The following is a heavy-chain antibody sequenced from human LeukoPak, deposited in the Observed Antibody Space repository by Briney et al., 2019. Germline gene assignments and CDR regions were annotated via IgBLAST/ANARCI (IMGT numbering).Heavy chain of an antibody. CDR1: GFTFSSYG. V-gene: IGHV3-30*18. CDR2: ISYDGSNK. CDR3: VKDHSLYYYYGMDV. Sequence: GGSLRLSCAASGFTFSSYGMHWVRQAPGKGLEWVAVISYDGSNKYYADSVKGRFTISRDNSKNTLYLQMNSLRAEDTAVYYCVKDHSLYYYYGMDVWGQGTTVTVSS. J-gene: IGHJ6*02.